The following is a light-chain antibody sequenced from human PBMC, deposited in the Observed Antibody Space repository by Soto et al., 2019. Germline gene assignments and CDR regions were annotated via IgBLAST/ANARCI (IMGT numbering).Light chain of an antibody. Sequence: EVVLTQSPGTLSLSPGERASLSCRASQSVSNNYLAWYQQKPGQCPKLLIFGSSYRATGIPDRFSGSGSGTDYPLTISRLEPEDFAVYYCQQYGSSPPYTFDQGTKLEIK. J-gene: IGKJ2*01. V-gene: IGKV3-20*01. CDR1: QSVSNNY. CDR2: GSS. CDR3: QQYGSSPPYT.